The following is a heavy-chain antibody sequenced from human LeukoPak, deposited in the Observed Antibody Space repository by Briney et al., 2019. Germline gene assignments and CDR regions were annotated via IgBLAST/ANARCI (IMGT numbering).Heavy chain of an antibody. J-gene: IGHJ3*01. CDR1: GFTFSSYW. Sequence: GGSLRLSCAASGFTFSSYWMSWVRQAPGKGLEWVASIDEDGSETNYVDSVTGRFTVYRDHAKNSLFLQMNSLRAEDTAVYYCVRYGRRANDQPFDVWGQGTMVTVSS. V-gene: IGHV3-7*01. D-gene: IGHD1-1*01. CDR2: IDEDGSET. CDR3: VRYGRRANDQPFDV.